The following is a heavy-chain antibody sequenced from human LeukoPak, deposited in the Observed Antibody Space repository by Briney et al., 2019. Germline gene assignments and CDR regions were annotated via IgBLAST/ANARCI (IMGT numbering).Heavy chain of an antibody. D-gene: IGHD4-17*01. J-gene: IGHJ3*02. CDR3: AKDYGVGAFDI. CDR2: ISWNSGSI. V-gene: IGHV3-9*03. Sequence: GGSLRLSCAASGFTFSSYRMNWVRQAPGKGLEWVSGISWNSGSIGYADSVKGRFTISRDNAKNSLYLQMNSLRAEDMALYYCAKDYGVGAFDIWGQGTMVTVSS. CDR1: GFTFSSYR.